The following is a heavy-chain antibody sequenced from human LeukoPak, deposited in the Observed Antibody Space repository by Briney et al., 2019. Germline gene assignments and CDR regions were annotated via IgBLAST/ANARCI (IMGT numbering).Heavy chain of an antibody. CDR1: GFTFISYA. D-gene: IGHD3-3*01. CDR2: ISFHGTDT. J-gene: IGHJ4*02. V-gene: IGHV3-30*04. CDR3: AKAQIDFWSGYGY. Sequence: GTSLRLSCAASGFTFISYAIHWVRQAPGKGLEWVAVISFHGTDTFYADSVKGRFTISRDNSKNTLYLQMNSLRAEDTAVYYCAKAQIDFWSGYGYWGQGTLVTVSS.